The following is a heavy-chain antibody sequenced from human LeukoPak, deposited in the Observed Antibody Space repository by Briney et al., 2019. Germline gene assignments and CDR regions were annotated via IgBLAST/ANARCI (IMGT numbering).Heavy chain of an antibody. J-gene: IGHJ4*02. CDR3: ARAYYYDSSGYFKGVDY. V-gene: IGHV1-69*04. D-gene: IGHD3-22*01. Sequence: GASVKVSCKASGGTFSSYAISWVRQAPGQGLEWMGRIIPILGIANYAQKFQGRVTITADESTSTAYMELSSLRSEDTAVYYCARAYYYDSSGYFKGVDYWGQGTLVTVSS. CDR1: GGTFSSYA. CDR2: IIPILGIA.